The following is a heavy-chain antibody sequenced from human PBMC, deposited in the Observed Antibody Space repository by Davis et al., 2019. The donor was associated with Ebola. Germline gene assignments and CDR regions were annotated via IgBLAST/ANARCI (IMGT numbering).Heavy chain of an antibody. D-gene: IGHD3-10*01. J-gene: IGHJ5*01. CDR1: GDSISDQF. CDR3: ARGAGPPWFDS. V-gene: IGHV4-4*07. Sequence: SETLSLTCSVSGDSISDQFWSWIRQPAGKGLQWVGRMHSFGTSSFNPSLRSRVSISLDTSKSQFSLGLSSVTAADTAVYYCARGAGPPWFDSWGQGTLVTVSS. CDR2: MHSFGTS.